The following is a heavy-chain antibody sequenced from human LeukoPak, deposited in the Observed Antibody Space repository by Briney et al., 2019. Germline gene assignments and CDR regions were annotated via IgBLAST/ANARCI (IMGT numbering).Heavy chain of an antibody. V-gene: IGHV3-53*01. D-gene: IGHD4-17*01. CDR2: IYSGGST. J-gene: IGHJ4*02. CDR3: ARGGYGDPYYFDY. CDR1: GFTVSSNY. Sequence: PGGSLRLSCAASGFTVSSNYMSWVRQAPGKGLEWVSVIYSGGSTYYADSVKGRFTISRDNSKNTLYLQMNSLRAVDTAVYYCARGGYGDPYYFDYWGQGTLVTVSS.